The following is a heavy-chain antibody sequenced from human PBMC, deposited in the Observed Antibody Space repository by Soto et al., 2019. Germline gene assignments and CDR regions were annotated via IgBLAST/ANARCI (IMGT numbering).Heavy chain of an antibody. CDR1: GYTFTSYG. J-gene: IGHJ1*01. CDR3: ASTAFRDYYDSSGSRLQH. CDR2: ISAYNGNT. D-gene: IGHD3-22*01. V-gene: IGHV1-18*01. Sequence: ASVKVSCKASGYTFTSYGISWVRQAPGQGLEWMGWISAYNGNTNYAQKLQGRVTMTTDTSTSTAYMELRSLRSDDTAVYYCASTAFRDYYDSSGSRLQHWGQGTLVTVSS.